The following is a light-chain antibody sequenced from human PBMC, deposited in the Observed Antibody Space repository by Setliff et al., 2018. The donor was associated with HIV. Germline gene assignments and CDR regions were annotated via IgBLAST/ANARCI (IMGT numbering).Light chain of an antibody. CDR3: SSYTSSSTYV. CDR1: TSDVGGYNY. V-gene: IGLV2-14*01. J-gene: IGLJ1*01. CDR2: EVS. Sequence: SALTQPASVSGSPGQSITISCTATTSDVGGYNYVSWYQHHPGKAPKLMIYEVSNRPSGVSNRFSGSKSGNTASLTISGLQAEDEADYFCSSYTSSSTYVFGAGTKVTVL.